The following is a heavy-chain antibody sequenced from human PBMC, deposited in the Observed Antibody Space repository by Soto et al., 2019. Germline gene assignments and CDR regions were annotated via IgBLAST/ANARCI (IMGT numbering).Heavy chain of an antibody. CDR2: ILPVSAPP. CDR3: ASDSKYDVSISF. J-gene: IGHJ4*02. CDR1: GGTLNNYA. Sequence: SSVKVACKASGGTLNNYAINWVRQAPGQGLEWMGGILPVSAPPDYAQKFQGRVSITADHSTSTVHMELSRLKSDDTAVYFCASDSKYDVSISFWGQGTLVAVS. V-gene: IGHV1-69*13. D-gene: IGHD3-3*01.